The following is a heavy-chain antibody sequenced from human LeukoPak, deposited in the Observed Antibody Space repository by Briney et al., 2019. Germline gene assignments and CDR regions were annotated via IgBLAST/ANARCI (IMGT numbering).Heavy chain of an antibody. J-gene: IGHJ4*02. CDR1: GFTFSSYA. V-gene: IGHV3-23*01. Sequence: PGGSLRLSCAASGFTFSSYAMSWVRQAPGKGLEWVSAISGSGGSTYYADSVKGRFTISRDNSKNTLYLQMNSLSAEDTAVYYCASSYYGFYYFDYWGQGTLVTVSS. CDR2: ISGSGGST. D-gene: IGHD3-22*01. CDR3: ASSYYGFYYFDY.